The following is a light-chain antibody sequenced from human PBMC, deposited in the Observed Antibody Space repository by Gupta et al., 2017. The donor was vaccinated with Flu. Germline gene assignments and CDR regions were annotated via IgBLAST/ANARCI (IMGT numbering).Light chain of an antibody. Sequence: DTQMTQSPSTLSVSVGDRVTNICRARQSISNWMFWYQQTPGKAPKLLIYHACSLQSGVPSRFSGSGSRTEFTLTINSQQPDDFATYYCQHYDHYSRTFGQGTKVEIK. CDR2: HAC. V-gene: IGKV1-5*03. CDR1: QSISNW. J-gene: IGKJ1*01. CDR3: QHYDHYSRT.